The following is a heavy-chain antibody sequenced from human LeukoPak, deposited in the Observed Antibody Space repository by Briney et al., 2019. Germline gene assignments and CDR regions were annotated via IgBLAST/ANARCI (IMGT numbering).Heavy chain of an antibody. D-gene: IGHD2-15*01. V-gene: IGHV4-30-4*01. CDR2: IHYSGST. Sequence: PSETRSLTCTVSGGSISSGDYYWSWIRQPPGKGLEWIGYIHYSGSTFYNSSLKSRVTISVDTSKNQFSLKLSSVTAADTAVYYCVAVVAATGGNNWGQGTLVTVSS. CDR3: VAVVAATGGNN. CDR1: GGSISSGDYY. J-gene: IGHJ4*02.